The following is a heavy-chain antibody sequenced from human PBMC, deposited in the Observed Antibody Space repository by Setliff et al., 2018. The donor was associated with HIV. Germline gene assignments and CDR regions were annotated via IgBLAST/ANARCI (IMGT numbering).Heavy chain of an antibody. V-gene: IGHV1-46*01. CDR3: ARGWGGQDSYYYGMDV. Sequence: ASVKVSCKASGYTVTSYYMHWVRQAPGQGLEWMGVINPGGGSTTYAQKFQGRVTMTRDTSTSTVYMELSSLRSQDTAMYYCARGWGGQDSYYYGMDVRGQGTTVTVSS. D-gene: IGHD3-16*01. J-gene: IGHJ6*02. CDR1: GYTVTSYY. CDR2: INPGGGST.